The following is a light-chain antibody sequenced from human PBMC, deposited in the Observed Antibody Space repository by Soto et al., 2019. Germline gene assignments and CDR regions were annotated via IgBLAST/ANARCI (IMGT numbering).Light chain of an antibody. CDR1: QDISNH. V-gene: IGKV1-27*01. CDR2: GAS. Sequence: DIQMTQSPSSLSASVGDRVTITCRTNQDISNHLAWYQQKPGKVPKLLIYGASKLQAGVHSRFSGSGSGTLLTLTISSLQPEDVASYYCQKYNSAPNTFGQGTRLEIK. CDR3: QKYNSAPNT. J-gene: IGKJ2*01.